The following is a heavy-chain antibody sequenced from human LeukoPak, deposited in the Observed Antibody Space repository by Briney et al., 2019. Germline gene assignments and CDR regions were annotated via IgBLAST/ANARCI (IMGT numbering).Heavy chain of an antibody. J-gene: IGHJ4*02. CDR3: ARDAYHSGDLDQ. Sequence: GGSLRLSCAASGFTFSNHIMHGVRQAPAKGLEWVSFIRFDGTNRHYVDSVKGRFTISRDNPNNMLYLQMNSLKFDDTAVYYCARDAYHSGDLDQWGEGTLVIVSS. D-gene: IGHD3/OR15-3a*01. V-gene: IGHV3-30*02. CDR1: GFTFSNHI. CDR2: IRFDGTNR.